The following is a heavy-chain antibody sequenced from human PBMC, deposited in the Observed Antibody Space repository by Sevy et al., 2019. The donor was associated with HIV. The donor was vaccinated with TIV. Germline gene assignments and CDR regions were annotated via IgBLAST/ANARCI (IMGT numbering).Heavy chain of an antibody. CDR3: TRDGIYTRPWEFDW. V-gene: IGHV1-2*02. CDR2: IDPNNGNS. D-gene: IGHD1-26*01. Sequence: ASVKVSCKASGYTFTDYYMHWVRQAPGQGLEWMGWIDPNNGNSNSAEKFQGRLTLTSDMSISTAYMELSRLRSDDTAIYFCTRDGIYTRPWEFDWWSHGALVTVSS. CDR1: GYTFTDYY. J-gene: IGHJ4*01.